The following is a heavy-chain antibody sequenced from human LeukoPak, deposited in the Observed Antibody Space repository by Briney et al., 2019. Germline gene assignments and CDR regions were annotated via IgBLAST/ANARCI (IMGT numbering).Heavy chain of an antibody. D-gene: IGHD2-2*01. CDR1: GFTFSSYG. V-gene: IGHV3-30*02. Sequence: PGGSLRLSCAASGFTFSSYGMHWVRQAPGKGLEWVAFIRYDGSNKYYADSVKGRFTISRDNSKNTLYLQMNSLRAEGTAVYYCASEYCSRTNCYLDFWGQGTLVTVSS. J-gene: IGHJ4*02. CDR3: ASEYCSRTNCYLDF. CDR2: IRYDGSNK.